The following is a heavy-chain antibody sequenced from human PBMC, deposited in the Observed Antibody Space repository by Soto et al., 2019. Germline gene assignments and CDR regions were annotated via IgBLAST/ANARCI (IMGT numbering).Heavy chain of an antibody. CDR1: GYTFTSYG. CDR2: ISAYNGNT. CDR3: ATGGEQCPYYYYYGIDV. Sequence: QVQLVQSGAEVKKPGASVKVSCKASGYTFTSYGISWVRQAPGQGLEWMGWISAYNGNTNYAQKLQGRVNMTTDTSTSTAHTELRSLRSDDTAVYYCATGGEQCPYYYYYGIDVWGQGTTVTVSS. V-gene: IGHV1-18*01. D-gene: IGHD4-17*01. J-gene: IGHJ6*02.